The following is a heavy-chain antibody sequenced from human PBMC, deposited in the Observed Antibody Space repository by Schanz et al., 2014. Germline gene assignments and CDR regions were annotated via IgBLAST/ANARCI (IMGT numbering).Heavy chain of an antibody. CDR2: IGTAGDT. CDR3: AKAEYDILTDSYSRLDP. D-gene: IGHD3-9*01. CDR1: GFTLSNSD. V-gene: IGHV3-13*04. J-gene: IGHJ5*02. Sequence: EVQLLDSGGGLVQPGGSLRLSCAASGFTLSNSDMHWVRQATGAGLEWVSAIGTAGDTFYLDSVKGRFTISRENAKNTLYLHMNTLRSDDTAVYYCAKAEYDILTDSYSRLDPWGQGTLVTVSS.